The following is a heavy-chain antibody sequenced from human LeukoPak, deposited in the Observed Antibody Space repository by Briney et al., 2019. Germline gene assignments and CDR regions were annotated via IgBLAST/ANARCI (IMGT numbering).Heavy chain of an antibody. CDR2: IYTSGST. CDR1: GGSISSYY. D-gene: IGHD3-9*01. Sequence: PSETLSLTCTVSGGSISSYYWSWIRQPAGKGLEWVGRIYTSGSTNYNPSLESRVTMSVDTSKNQFSLKLSSVTAADTAVYFCARDSTQRAFDIWGQGTLVTVSS. CDR3: ARDSTQRAFDI. V-gene: IGHV4-4*07. J-gene: IGHJ4*02.